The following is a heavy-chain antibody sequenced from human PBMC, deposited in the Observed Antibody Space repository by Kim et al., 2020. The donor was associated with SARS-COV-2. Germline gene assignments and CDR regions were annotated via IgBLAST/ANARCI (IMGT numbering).Heavy chain of an antibody. Sequence: NKYYADSVKSRFTIYRDNSKNTLYLRMNSLRAEDTAVYYCAGGVQSYYFDYWGQGALVTVSS. CDR3: AGGVQSYYFDY. J-gene: IGHJ4*02. D-gene: IGHD3-16*01. CDR2: NK. V-gene: IGHV3-30-3*01.